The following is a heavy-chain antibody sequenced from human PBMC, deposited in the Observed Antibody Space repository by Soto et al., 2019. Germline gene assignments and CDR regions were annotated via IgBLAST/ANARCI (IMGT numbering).Heavy chain of an antibody. CDR3: ARDESRWELLFYYYGMDV. CDR1: GFTFSSYA. CDR2: ISYDGSNK. D-gene: IGHD1-26*01. J-gene: IGHJ6*02. V-gene: IGHV3-30-3*01. Sequence: GGSLRLSCAASGFTFSSYAMHWVRQAPGKGLEWVAVISYDGSNKYYADSVKGRFTISRDNSKNTLYLQMNSLRAEDTAVYYCARDESRWELLFYYYGMDVWGQGTTVTVSS.